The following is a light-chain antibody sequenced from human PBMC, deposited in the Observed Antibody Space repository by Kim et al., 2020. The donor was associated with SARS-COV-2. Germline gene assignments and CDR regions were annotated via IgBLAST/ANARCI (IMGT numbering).Light chain of an antibody. CDR1: ELGDKD. CDR2: QDS. Sequence: SVSPGQTASITCAGDELGDKDACWYQQKPGQAPVLVIYQDSKRPSGIPEQFSGSNAGNRVTLTNSGTQAMDEADYYCQAWDSSNVVFGGGTQLTVL. V-gene: IGLV3-1*01. CDR3: QAWDSSNVV. J-gene: IGLJ2*01.